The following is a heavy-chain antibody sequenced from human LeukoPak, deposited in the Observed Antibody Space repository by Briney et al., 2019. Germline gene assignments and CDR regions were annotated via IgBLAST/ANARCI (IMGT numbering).Heavy chain of an antibody. CDR1: GFIFSNYW. D-gene: IGHD2-2*01. V-gene: IGHV3-7*03. J-gene: IGHJ4*02. Sequence: GGSLRLSCAASGFIFSNYWMAWVRQGPGEGPEGVANINQRGSEKYYVDSVRGRFTISRGNAKNSLDLQMNSLRVEDTAIYYCARLVVPPGNRGWYYEHWGQGTLVTVSS. CDR3: ARLVVPPGNRGWYYEH. CDR2: INQRGSEK.